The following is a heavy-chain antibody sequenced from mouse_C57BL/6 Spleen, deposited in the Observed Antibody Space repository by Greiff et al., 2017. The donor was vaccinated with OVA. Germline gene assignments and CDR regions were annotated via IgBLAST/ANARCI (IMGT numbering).Heavy chain of an antibody. D-gene: IGHD1-1*01. V-gene: IGHV1-4*01. J-gene: IGHJ3*01. Sequence: VKLVESGAELARPGASVKMSCKASGYTFTSYTMHWVKQRPGQGLEWIGYINPSSGYTKYNQKFKDKATLTADKSSSTAYMQLSSLTSEDSAVYYCARSPYGSSYGFAYWGQGTLVTVSA. CDR2: INPSSGYT. CDR1: GYTFTSYT. CDR3: ARSPYGSSYGFAY.